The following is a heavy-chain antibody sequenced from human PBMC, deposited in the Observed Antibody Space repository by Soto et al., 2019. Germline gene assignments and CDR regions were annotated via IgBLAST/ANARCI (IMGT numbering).Heavy chain of an antibody. Sequence: QVQLVESGGGVVQPGTSLRLSCAVSGLTFSEYAMHWVRQAPGKGLDWLAVISYDGSLKYYVDSVKGRFAISRDNSKNTLFLQMNSLRPEDTAIYYCANGEGLLCDGSNCYSDFWGRGTLVTVSS. CDR1: GLTFSEYA. CDR2: ISYDGSLK. J-gene: IGHJ4*02. CDR3: ANGEGLLCDGSNCYSDF. D-gene: IGHD4-4*01. V-gene: IGHV3-33*03.